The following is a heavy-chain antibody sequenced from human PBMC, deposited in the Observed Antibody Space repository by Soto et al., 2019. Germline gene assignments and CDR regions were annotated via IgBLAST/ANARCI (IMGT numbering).Heavy chain of an antibody. CDR2: IYYSGST. CDR3: ARASIAAAGIHY. CDR1: GGSVSSGSYY. D-gene: IGHD6-13*01. Sequence: QVQLQESGPGLVKPSETLSLTCTVSGGSVSSGSYYWSWIRQPPGKGLEWIGYIYYSGSTNYNPSLNSRVTISVDTSKNQFSLKLSSVTAADTAVYYCARASIAAAGIHYWGQGTLVTVSS. J-gene: IGHJ4*02. V-gene: IGHV4-61*01.